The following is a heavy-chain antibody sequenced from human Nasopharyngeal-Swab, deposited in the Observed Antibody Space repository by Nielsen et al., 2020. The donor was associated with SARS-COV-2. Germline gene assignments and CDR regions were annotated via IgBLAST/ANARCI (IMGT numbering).Heavy chain of an antibody. Sequence: SCAASGFTFSGYWMSWFRQAPGKGLEWVGFIRSKAYGGTTEYAASVKGRFTISRDDSKSIAYLQMNSLKTEDTAVYYCTRVAVNYDILTGYPWGQGTLVTVSS. CDR3: TRVAVNYDILTGYP. CDR2: IRSKAYGGTT. V-gene: IGHV3-49*03. D-gene: IGHD3-9*01. CDR1: GFTFSGYW. J-gene: IGHJ5*02.